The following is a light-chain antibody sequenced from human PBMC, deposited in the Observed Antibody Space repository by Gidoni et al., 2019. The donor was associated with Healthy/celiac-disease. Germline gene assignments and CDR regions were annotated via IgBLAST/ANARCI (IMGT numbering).Light chain of an antibody. Sequence: DIQITQSPSTLSASVGYRVTITCRASQSISSWLAWYQPKPGKAPKLLIYKASSLESRVPSRFSGSGSGTEFTLTISSLQPDDFATYYCQQYETFGQGTKVEIK. CDR3: QQYET. CDR2: KAS. J-gene: IGKJ1*01. CDR1: QSISSW. V-gene: IGKV1-5*03.